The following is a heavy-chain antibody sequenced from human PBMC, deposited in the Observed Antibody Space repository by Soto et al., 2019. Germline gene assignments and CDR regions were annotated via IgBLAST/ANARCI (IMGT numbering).Heavy chain of an antibody. D-gene: IGHD6-13*01. CDR2: IYYSGST. Sequence: TSETLSLTCTVSGGSISSYYWSWIRQPPGKGLEWIGYIYYSGSTNYNPSLKSRVTISVDTSKNQFSLKLSSVTAADTAVYYCARSGQQQLPRSYFDYWGQGTLVTVSS. V-gene: IGHV4-59*01. J-gene: IGHJ4*02. CDR1: GGSISSYY. CDR3: ARSGQQQLPRSYFDY.